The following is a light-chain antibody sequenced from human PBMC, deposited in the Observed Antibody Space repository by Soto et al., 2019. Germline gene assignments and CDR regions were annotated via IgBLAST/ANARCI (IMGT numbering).Light chain of an antibody. CDR3: QQYNEIPWT. V-gene: IGKV1-5*03. CDR2: KAS. Sequence: DMQMTQSPSALSASVGDRVTITCRARQSISRWLAWYQQKPGKAPNLLIYKASTLQTGVPSRFSGSGSETEFSLIISSLQPDDFATYYCQQYNEIPWTFGQGTKVEIK. CDR1: QSISRW. J-gene: IGKJ1*01.